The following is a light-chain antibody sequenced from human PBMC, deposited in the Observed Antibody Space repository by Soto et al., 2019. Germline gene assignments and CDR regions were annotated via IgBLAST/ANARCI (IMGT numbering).Light chain of an antibody. J-gene: IGLJ2*01. CDR1: RSNVGAYKL. Sequence: QSALTQPASVSGSPGQSITISCTGTRSNVGAYKLVSWYQHHPGKAPTLMIFEGDKRPSGVSDRFSGSKSGNTASLTIFGLQAEDEADYHCASYAGGNTYVFGGGTKLTVL. CDR3: ASYAGGNTYV. CDR2: EGD. V-gene: IGLV2-23*01.